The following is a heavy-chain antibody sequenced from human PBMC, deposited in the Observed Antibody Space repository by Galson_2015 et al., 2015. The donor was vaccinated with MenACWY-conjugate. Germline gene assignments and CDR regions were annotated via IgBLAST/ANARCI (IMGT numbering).Heavy chain of an antibody. D-gene: IGHD5-18*01. J-gene: IGHJ4*02. CDR1: GFTFSTYS. CDR3: ARVPGYSYGYYDW. V-gene: IGHV3-48*02. CDR2: ISSSSSTI. Sequence: SLRLSCAASGFTFSTYSMNWVRQAPGKGLEWVSYISSSSSTIYYADSVKGRFTISRDNAKNSLYLQMNTLRDEDTAVYYCARVPGYSYGYYDWWGQGTLVTDSS.